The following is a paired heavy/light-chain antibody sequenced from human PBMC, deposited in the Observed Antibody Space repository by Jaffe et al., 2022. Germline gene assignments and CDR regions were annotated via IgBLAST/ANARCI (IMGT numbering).Heavy chain of an antibody. CDR3: ARDRSGYSSSWYDHPHEGYFQH. V-gene: IGHV1-2*02. CDR1: GYTFTGYY. Sequence: QVQLVQSGAEVKKPGASVKVSCKASGYTFTGYYMHWVRQAPGQGLEWMGWINPNSGGTNYAQKFQGRVTMTRDTSISTAYMELSRLRSDDTAVYYCARDRSGYSSSWYDHPHEGYFQHWGQGTLVTVSS. D-gene: IGHD6-13*01. J-gene: IGHJ1*01. CDR2: INPNSGGT.
Light chain of an antibody. CDR1: QDISNY. V-gene: IGKV1-33*01. CDR2: DAS. CDR3: QQYDNPEET. J-gene: IGKJ1*01. Sequence: DIQMTQSPSSLSASVGDRVTITCQASQDISNYLNWYQQKPGKAPKLLIYDASNLETGVPSRFSGSGSGTDFTFTISSLQPEDIATYYCQQYDNPEETFGQGTKVEIK.